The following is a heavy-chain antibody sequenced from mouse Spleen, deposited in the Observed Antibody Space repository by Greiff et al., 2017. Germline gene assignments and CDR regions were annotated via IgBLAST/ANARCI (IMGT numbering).Heavy chain of an antibody. V-gene: IGHV3-6*01. CDR1: GYSITSGYY. Sequence: QSGPGLVKPSQSLSLTCSVTGYSITSGYYWNWIRQFPGNKLEWMGYISYDGSNNYNPSLKNRISITRDTSQNQFFLKLNSVTTEDTATYICARTGTNSAMDNWGQGTSHTVSS. J-gene: IGHJ4*01. CDR2: ISYDGSN. D-gene: IGHD4-1*01. CDR3: ARTGTNSAMDN.